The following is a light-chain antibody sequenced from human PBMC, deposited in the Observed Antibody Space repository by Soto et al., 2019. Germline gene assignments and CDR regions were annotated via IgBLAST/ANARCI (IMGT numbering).Light chain of an antibody. CDR1: QSVSSSY. CDR2: GAS. CDR3: KQYGSSPT. V-gene: IGKV3-20*01. Sequence: EIVLTQSPGTLSLSPGERATLSCRASQSVSSSYLAWYQQKPGQAPRPLIYGASSRATGIPDRFSGSGSGTDFTLSINRREPDDFAVYYCKQYGSSPTFGKGTKVEIK. J-gene: IGKJ1*01.